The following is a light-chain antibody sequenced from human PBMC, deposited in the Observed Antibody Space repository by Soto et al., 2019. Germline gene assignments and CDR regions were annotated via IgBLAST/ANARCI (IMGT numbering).Light chain of an antibody. CDR1: QSVLYSSNNKNY. J-gene: IGKJ4*01. CDR2: WAS. Sequence: DIVMTQSPDSLAVSLGERATINCKSSQSVLYSSNNKNYLAWYQQQPGQPPKLLIYWASTRESGVPVRFSGSGSGTDFTLTISSLQAVDVAVYYCQQYYSTPTFGGGTKVEIK. V-gene: IGKV4-1*01. CDR3: QQYYSTPT.